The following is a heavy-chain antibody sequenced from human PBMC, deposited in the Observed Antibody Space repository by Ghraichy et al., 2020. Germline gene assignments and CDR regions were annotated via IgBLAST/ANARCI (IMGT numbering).Heavy chain of an antibody. CDR3: AREYCRGGRCFFGTGGSHFDY. D-gene: IGHD2-15*01. Sequence: SLNISCAASGFSLSNYWMHWVRQVPGKGLVWVSRIKSDGGATIYADSVKGRFTISRDNAKNTLYLQMNSLRAEDTAIYYCAREYCRGGRCFFGTGGSHFDYWGQGSLVTVSS. CDR2: IKSDGGAT. J-gene: IGHJ4*02. CDR1: GFSLSNYW. V-gene: IGHV3-74*01.